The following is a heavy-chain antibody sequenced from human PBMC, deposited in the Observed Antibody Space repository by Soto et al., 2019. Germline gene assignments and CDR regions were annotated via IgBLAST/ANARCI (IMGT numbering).Heavy chain of an antibody. Sequence: EVQLVESGGGLVQPGRSLRLSCAASGFTFDNYAMHWVRQAPGKGLEWVSSISWNSGNTDYAGSVKGRFIISRDSAKNSLYLQMNSLIAEDTDLYYCARSPQYCRSTNVRAYFDYWGQGTLVTVSS. CDR1: GFTFDNYA. CDR3: ARSPQYCRSTNVRAYFDY. V-gene: IGHV3-9*01. D-gene: IGHD2-2*01. CDR2: ISWNSGNT. J-gene: IGHJ4*02.